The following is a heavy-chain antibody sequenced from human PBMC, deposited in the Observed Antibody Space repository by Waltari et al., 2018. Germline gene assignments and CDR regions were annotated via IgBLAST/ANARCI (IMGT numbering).Heavy chain of an antibody. V-gene: IGHV4-4*02. Sequence: QLQLQESGPGLVKPSGTLSLICAVSGDSMNYWWCWVRQPPGKGLEWIGQVLGSGRTNYNPSFASRVTISLDTSTHQFALKMTSATAADTALYYCARDRGRGLYLDTWGQGILVTVSP. J-gene: IGHJ4*02. CDR2: VLGSGRT. CDR1: GDSMNYW. CDR3: ARDRGRGLYLDT. D-gene: IGHD2-15*01.